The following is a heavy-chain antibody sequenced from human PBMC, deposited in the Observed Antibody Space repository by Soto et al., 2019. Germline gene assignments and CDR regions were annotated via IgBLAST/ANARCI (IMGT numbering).Heavy chain of an antibody. CDR1: GGSISSSSYY. D-gene: IGHD6-19*01. V-gene: IGHV4-39*01. J-gene: IGHJ6*02. CDR2: IYYSGST. Sequence: SETLSLTCTVSGGSISSSSYYWGWIRQPPGKGLEWIGSIYYSGSTYYNPSLKSRVTISVDTSKNQFSLKLSSVTAADTAVYYCARHQYRSGWYGLFYYYGMDVWGQGTTVTVSS. CDR3: ARHQYRSGWYGLFYYYGMDV.